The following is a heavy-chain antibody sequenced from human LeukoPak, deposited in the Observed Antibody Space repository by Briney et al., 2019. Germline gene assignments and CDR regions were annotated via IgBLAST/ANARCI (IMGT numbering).Heavy chain of an antibody. D-gene: IGHD6-19*01. Sequence: ASVKVSCKASGYTFTDYYMHWVRQAPGQGLEWMGWINPNSGVTNYPQKFQGRVTMTRDTSISTAYMELSSLRSDDTAVYYCAIDWSSSGWYGFNDYWGQGTLVTVSS. V-gene: IGHV1-2*02. CDR2: INPNSGVT. CDR3: AIDWSSSGWYGFNDY. J-gene: IGHJ4*02. CDR1: GYTFTDYY.